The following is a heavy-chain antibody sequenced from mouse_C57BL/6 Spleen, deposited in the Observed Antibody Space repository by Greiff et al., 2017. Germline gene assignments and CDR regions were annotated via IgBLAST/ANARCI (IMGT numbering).Heavy chain of an antibody. CDR1: GYTFTDYE. J-gene: IGHJ4*01. CDR2: IDPEAGGT. D-gene: IGHD2-1*01. V-gene: IGHV1-15*01. Sequence: QVQLKEPGAELVRPGASVTLSCKASGYTFTDYEMNWVKQTPEQGLEWIGAIDPEAGGTAYNQKFKGKAILTADKSSSTAYMELRSLTSEDSAVYYCTRSGNSLYYYAMDYWGQGTSVTVSS. CDR3: TRSGNSLYYYAMDY.